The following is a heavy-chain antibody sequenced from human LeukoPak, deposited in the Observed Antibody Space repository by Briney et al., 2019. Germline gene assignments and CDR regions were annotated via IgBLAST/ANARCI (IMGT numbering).Heavy chain of an antibody. V-gene: IGHV4-39*01. CDR3: ASLFMTTVTYFDY. CDR1: GGSISSSSYY. D-gene: IGHD4-17*01. Sequence: SETLSLTCTVSGGSISSSSYYWGWIRQPPGKGLEWIGSIYYSGSTYYNPSLKSRVTISVDTSKNQFSLKLSSVTAADTAVYYCASLFMTTVTYFDYWGQGTLVTVPS. CDR2: IYYSGST. J-gene: IGHJ4*02.